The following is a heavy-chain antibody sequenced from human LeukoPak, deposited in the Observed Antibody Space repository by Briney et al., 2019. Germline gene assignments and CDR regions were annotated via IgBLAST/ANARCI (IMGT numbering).Heavy chain of an antibody. J-gene: IGHJ4*02. D-gene: IGHD3-10*01. CDR1: GFTVSSNY. CDR3: AKDAGFGELPYFDY. Sequence: PGGSLRLSCAASGFTVSSNYMSWVRQAPGKGLEWVSVIYSGGSTYYADSVKGRFTISRDNSKNTLYLQMNSLRAEDTAVYYCAKDAGFGELPYFDYWGQGTLVTVSS. V-gene: IGHV3-53*01. CDR2: IYSGGST.